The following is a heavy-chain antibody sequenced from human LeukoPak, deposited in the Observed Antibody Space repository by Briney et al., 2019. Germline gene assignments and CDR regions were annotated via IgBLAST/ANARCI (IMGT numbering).Heavy chain of an antibody. Sequence: ASVTVSCTASGYTFTSYGISWVRQAPGQGLEWMGWISAYNSNTNYALKLQGRVTMTTYTSTSTAYMELRSLRSDDTAVYYCARELYYDCWSGYEPPNWFDPWGQGTLVTVSS. D-gene: IGHD3-3*01. CDR2: ISAYNSNT. V-gene: IGHV1-18*01. CDR1: GYTFTSYG. CDR3: ARELYYDCWSGYEPPNWFDP. J-gene: IGHJ5*02.